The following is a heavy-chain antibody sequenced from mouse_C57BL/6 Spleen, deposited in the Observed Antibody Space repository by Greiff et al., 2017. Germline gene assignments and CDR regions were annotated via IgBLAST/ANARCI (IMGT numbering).Heavy chain of an antibody. CDR1: GYTFTSYW. D-gene: IGHD2-3*01. V-gene: IGHV1-55*01. CDR3: ARGYDGYYGAMDY. Sequence: VQLQQPGAELVKPGASVKMSCKASGYTFTSYWITWVKQRPGQGLEWIGDIYPGSGSTNYNEKFKSKATLTVATSSSTAYMQLSSLTSEDSAVYYCARGYDGYYGAMDYWGQGTSVTVSS. CDR2: IYPGSGST. J-gene: IGHJ4*01.